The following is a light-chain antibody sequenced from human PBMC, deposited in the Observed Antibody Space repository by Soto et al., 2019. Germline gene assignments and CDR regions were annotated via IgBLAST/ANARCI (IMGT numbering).Light chain of an antibody. J-gene: IGKJ2*01. V-gene: IGKV3-20*01. CDR2: GAS. Sequence: EIVLTQSPGTLSLSPGERATLSCRASQSVSSSYLAWYQQKPGQAPRLLIYGASSRATGIPDRFSGSGSGTDFTLTSSRLEPEDLAVYYCQQYGSSPRTFGQGTKLEIK. CDR1: QSVSSSY. CDR3: QQYGSSPRT.